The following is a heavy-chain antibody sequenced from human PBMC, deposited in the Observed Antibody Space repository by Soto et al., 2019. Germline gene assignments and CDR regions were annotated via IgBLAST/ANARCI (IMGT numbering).Heavy chain of an antibody. CDR2: IYYSGST. J-gene: IGHJ4*02. CDR1: GGSISSSSYY. CDR3: GSPYSSGPPVY. Sequence: SRTLSLTCTVSGGSISSSSYYLGWIRQPPRKGLEWIGSIYYSGSTYYNPSLKSRVTISVDTSKNPFSLKLSSVTAADTAVHYCGSPYSSGPPVYWGQGTLVTLSS. D-gene: IGHD6-19*01. V-gene: IGHV4-39*01.